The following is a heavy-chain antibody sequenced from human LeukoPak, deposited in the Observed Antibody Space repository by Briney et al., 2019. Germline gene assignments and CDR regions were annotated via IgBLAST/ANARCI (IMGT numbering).Heavy chain of an antibody. CDR2: ISWNSGSI. CDR1: GFTFDDYA. CDR3: ARDLSGDYYFDY. V-gene: IGHV3-9*01. D-gene: IGHD4-17*01. Sequence: GRSLRLSCAASGFTFDDYAMHWVRQAPGKGLEWVSGISWNSGSIGYADSVKGRFTISRDNAKNSLYLQMNSLRAEDTAVYYCARDLSGDYYFDYWGQGTLVTVSS. J-gene: IGHJ4*02.